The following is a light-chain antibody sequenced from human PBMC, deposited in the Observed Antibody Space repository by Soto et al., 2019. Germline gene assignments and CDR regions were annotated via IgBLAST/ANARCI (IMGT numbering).Light chain of an antibody. V-gene: IGKV3-11*01. CDR3: QQRNSWPPA. Sequence: EIMLTQSPATLSLSPGERATLSCRASQSVSSYLAWYQQKPGQAPRLLIYDASNRATGIPARFSGSGSGTDFTLTISSLEPEDFAVYYCQQRNSWPPAFGQGTRLEIK. CDR1: QSVSSY. J-gene: IGKJ5*01. CDR2: DAS.